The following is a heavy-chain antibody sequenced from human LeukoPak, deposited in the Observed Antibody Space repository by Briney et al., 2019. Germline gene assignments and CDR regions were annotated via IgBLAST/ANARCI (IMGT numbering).Heavy chain of an antibody. CDR2: IYYSGST. CDR3: ARVGSGLGDY. D-gene: IGHD3/OR15-3a*01. J-gene: IGHJ4*02. V-gene: IGHV4-39*07. Sequence: SETLSLTCTVSGGSISSSSYYWGWIRQPPGKGLEWIGSIYYSGSTYYNPSLKSRVTISVDTSKNQFSLKLSSVTAADTAVYYCARVGSGLGDYWGQGTLVTVSS. CDR1: GGSISSSSYY.